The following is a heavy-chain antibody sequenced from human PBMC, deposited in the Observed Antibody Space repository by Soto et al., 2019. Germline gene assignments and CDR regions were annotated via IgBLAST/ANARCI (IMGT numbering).Heavy chain of an antibody. CDR1: GYTFSSYS. D-gene: IGHD5-18*01. J-gene: IGHJ4*02. Sequence: GGSLRLSCAASGYTFSSYSMNWVRQAPGKGLEWVSSISSSSSYIYYADSVKGRFTISRDNAKNSLYLQMNSLRAEDTAVYYCARDEPNVDTAMVNVDYWGQGTMVTVSS. V-gene: IGHV3-21*01. CDR2: ISSSSSYI. CDR3: ARDEPNVDTAMVNVDY.